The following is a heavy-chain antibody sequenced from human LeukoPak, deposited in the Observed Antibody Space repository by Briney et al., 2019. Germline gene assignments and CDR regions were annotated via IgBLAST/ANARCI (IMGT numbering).Heavy chain of an antibody. V-gene: IGHV3-30-3*01. CDR3: ARDGPPGYSGSYYVPY. CDR2: ISYDGSNK. Sequence: GRSLRLSCAASGFTFSSYAMHWVRQAPGKGLEWVAVISYDGSNKYYADSVKGRFTISRDNSKNTLYLQMNSLRAEDTAVYYCARDGPPGYSGSYYVPYWGQGTLVTVSS. CDR1: GFTFSSYA. D-gene: IGHD1-26*01. J-gene: IGHJ4*02.